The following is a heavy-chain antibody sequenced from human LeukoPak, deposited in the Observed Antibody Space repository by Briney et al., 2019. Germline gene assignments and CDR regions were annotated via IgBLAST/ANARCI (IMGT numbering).Heavy chain of an antibody. CDR1: GFTVSSNY. D-gene: IGHD6-19*01. CDR2: IYSGGST. J-gene: IGHJ4*02. CDR3: ARGSSGQGVYYFDY. V-gene: IGHV3-53*01. Sequence: GGSLRLSCAASGFTVSSNYMSWVRQAPGKGLEWVSVIYSGGSTYYADSVTGRFTISRDNSKNTLYLQMNSLRAEDTAVYYCARGSSGQGVYYFDYWGQGTLVTVSS.